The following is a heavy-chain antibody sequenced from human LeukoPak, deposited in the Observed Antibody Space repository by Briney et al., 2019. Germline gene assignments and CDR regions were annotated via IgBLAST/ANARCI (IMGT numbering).Heavy chain of an antibody. V-gene: IGHV4-31*03. CDR1: GGSISSGGYY. CDR3: ARGGFAGDPVGAFDI. J-gene: IGHJ3*02. Sequence: SETLSLTCTVSGGSISSGGYYWSWIRQHPGKGLEWIGYIYYSGSTYYNPSLKSRVTISVDTSKNQFSLKLSSVTAADTAVYYCARGGFAGDPVGAFDIWGQGTMVTVSS. CDR2: IYYSGST. D-gene: IGHD7-27*01.